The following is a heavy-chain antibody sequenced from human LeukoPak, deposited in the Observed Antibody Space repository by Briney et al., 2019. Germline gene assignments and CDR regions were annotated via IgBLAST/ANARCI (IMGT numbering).Heavy chain of an antibody. CDR1: GFTFSRYW. V-gene: IGHV3-7*01. D-gene: IGHD5-24*01. Sequence: GGSLRLSCAASGFTFSRYWMSWVRQAPGKGLELVASIRQDGSEKYSVDSVKGRFTVSRDNAKNSLYLQMNSLRAADTALYYCARDADLGTTISGAFDIWGQGTMVTVSS. CDR3: ARDADLGTTISGAFDI. J-gene: IGHJ3*02. CDR2: IRQDGSEK.